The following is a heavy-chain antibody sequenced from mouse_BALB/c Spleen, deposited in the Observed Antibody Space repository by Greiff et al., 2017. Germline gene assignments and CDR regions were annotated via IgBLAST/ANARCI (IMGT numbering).Heavy chain of an antibody. CDR1: GFSLTSYG. J-gene: IGHJ4*01. D-gene: IGHD2-12*01. Sequence: VQLVESGPGLVAPSQSLSITCTVSGFSLTSYGVHWVRQPPGKGLEWLGVIWAGGSTNYNSALMSRLSISKDNSKSQVFLKMNSLQTDDTAMYYCARSDFYDGYAMDYWGQGTSVTVSS. CDR3: ARSDFYDGYAMDY. CDR2: IWAGGST. V-gene: IGHV2-9*02.